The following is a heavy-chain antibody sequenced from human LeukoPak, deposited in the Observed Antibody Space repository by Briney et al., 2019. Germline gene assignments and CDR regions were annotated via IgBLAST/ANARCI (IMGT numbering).Heavy chain of an antibody. CDR1: GFTFSSYA. CDR3: ALGGYCSGGSCYKTYFDY. D-gene: IGHD2-15*01. V-gene: IGHV3-23*01. J-gene: IGHJ4*02. Sequence: GGSLRLSCAASGFTFSSYAMSWVRQAPGKGLEWVSAISGSGGSTYYADSVKSRFTISRDNSKNTLYLQMNSLRAEDTAVYYCALGGYCSGGSCYKTYFDYWGQGTLVTVSS. CDR2: ISGSGGST.